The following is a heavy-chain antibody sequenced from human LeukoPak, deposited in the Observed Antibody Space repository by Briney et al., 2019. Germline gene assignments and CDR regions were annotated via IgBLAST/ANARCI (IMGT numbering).Heavy chain of an antibody. CDR2: IQFDGSTK. D-gene: IGHD3-22*01. CDR1: GFTFSTYG. Sequence: GGSLRLSCAASGFTFSTYGMHWVRLAPGKGLEWVAFIQFDGSTKYYADSVKGRFTISRDNSKNTLYLQMNSLRAEDTAVYYCANAAPYYDSTVDAFDIWGQGTMVTVSS. V-gene: IGHV3-30*02. CDR3: ANAAPYYDSTVDAFDI. J-gene: IGHJ3*02.